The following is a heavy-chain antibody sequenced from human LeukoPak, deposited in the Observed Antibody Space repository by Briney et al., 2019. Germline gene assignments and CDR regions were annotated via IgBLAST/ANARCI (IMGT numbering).Heavy chain of an antibody. Sequence: HPGGSLRLSCAASGFTFDDYAMHWVRQAPGKGLEWVSGISWNSGSIGYADSVKGRFTISRDNAKNSLYLQMNSLRAEDMALYYCAKGGTSRHIVPAFDPWGQGTLVTVSS. J-gene: IGHJ5*02. V-gene: IGHV3-9*03. D-gene: IGHD2-21*01. CDR2: ISWNSGSI. CDR3: AKGGTSRHIVPAFDP. CDR1: GFTFDDYA.